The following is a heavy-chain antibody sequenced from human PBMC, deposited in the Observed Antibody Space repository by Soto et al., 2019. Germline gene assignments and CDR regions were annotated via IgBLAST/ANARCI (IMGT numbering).Heavy chain of an antibody. CDR3: ARHMARVVIANPYWFDT. CDR1: GGSITNDDYY. D-gene: IGHD3-10*01. CDR2: VSSTGSP. V-gene: IGHV4-39*01. J-gene: IGHJ5*02. Sequence: QLHLQESGPGLVKPSETLSLICTVSGGSITNDDYYWAWIRQAPGKGLEWIASVSSTGSPYYNPSLKSRVTVSLDTSKSQVSLRLMSVTATDTAIYYCARHMARVVIANPYWFDTWGQGTLVTGSS.